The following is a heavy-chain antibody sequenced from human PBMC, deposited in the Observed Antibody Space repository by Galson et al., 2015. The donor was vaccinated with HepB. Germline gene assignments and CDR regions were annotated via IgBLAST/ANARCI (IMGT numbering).Heavy chain of an antibody. D-gene: IGHD3-10*01. Sequence: SLRLSCAPAGFTFSSFMMNWVRQAPGKGLEWLSYISSTSSTIYYADSVKGRFTVSRDNAKNSVYLQMNSLRDEDTAVYYCAGGTWFGELLFGTGGQGTLVTVSS. V-gene: IGHV3-48*02. CDR3: AGGTWFGELLFGT. CDR2: ISSTSSTI. J-gene: IGHJ4*02. CDR1: GFTFSSFM.